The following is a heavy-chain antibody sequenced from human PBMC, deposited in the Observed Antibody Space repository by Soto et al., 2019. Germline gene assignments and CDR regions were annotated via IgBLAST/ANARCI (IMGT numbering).Heavy chain of an antibody. J-gene: IGHJ6*02. V-gene: IGHV3-30-3*01. CDR3: ARDPTVVVPAAIPYYYYYGMDV. D-gene: IGHD2-2*02. CDR2: ISYDGSNK. Sequence: QVQLVESGGGVVQPGRSLRLSCAASGFTFSSYAMHWVRQAPGKGLEWVAVISYDGSNKYYADSVKGRFTISRDNSKNTLYLQMNSLRAEDTAVYYCARDPTVVVPAAIPYYYYYGMDVWGQGTTVTVSS. CDR1: GFTFSSYA.